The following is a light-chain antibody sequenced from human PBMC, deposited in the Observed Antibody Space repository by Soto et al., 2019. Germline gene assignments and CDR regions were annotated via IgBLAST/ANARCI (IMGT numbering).Light chain of an antibody. J-gene: IGKJ5*01. CDR1: QSVSSK. CDR2: GAS. CDR3: QQYHNRTPIT. V-gene: IGKV3-15*01. Sequence: EIELTQSPGTLSLSPGERATLSCRASQSVSSKLAWYQQKPGQAPRLLINGASTRATGVPARFSGWGSGTELTLTISSLQSEDFAVSYYQQYHNRTPITFGQGTQLEIK.